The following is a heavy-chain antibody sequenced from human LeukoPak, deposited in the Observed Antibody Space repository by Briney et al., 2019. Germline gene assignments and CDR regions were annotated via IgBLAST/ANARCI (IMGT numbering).Heavy chain of an antibody. Sequence: PGGSLRLSCEASGFTFSAYAMTWVRQAPGKGLEWVSSIGSDNKPHYSESVKGRFAISRDNSKSMLFLQLNSLGAEDTALYYGARDLHYYAAMDVWGQGTTVTVSS. CDR3: ARDLHYYAAMDV. D-gene: IGHD3-10*01. CDR2: IGSDNKP. CDR1: GFTFSAYA. V-gene: IGHV3-23*01. J-gene: IGHJ6*02.